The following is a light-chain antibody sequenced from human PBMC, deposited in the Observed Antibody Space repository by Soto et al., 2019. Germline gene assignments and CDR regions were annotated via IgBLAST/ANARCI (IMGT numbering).Light chain of an antibody. CDR2: GNN. Sequence: QSVLTQPPSVSGAPGQRVTISCPGSSSNIGASYDIHWYQHLPRTAPKLLIYGNNNRPSGVPDRFCGSKSGTSASLAITGLEVEDEAEYYCQSVDNSRSVVVFGGGTTPTVL. V-gene: IGLV1-40*01. CDR3: QSVDNSRSVVV. J-gene: IGLJ3*02. CDR1: SSNIGASYD.